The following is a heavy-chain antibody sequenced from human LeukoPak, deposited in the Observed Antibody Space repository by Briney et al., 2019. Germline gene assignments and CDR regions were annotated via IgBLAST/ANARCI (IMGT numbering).Heavy chain of an antibody. Sequence: PGGSLRLSCVASGFTFSNYWMHWVRQAPGKGLVWVSRINSDGSSTTYADSVKGRFTISRDNAKNTLYLQMNSLRAEDTAVYYCARDPHGYWWFDPGAREPWSPSPQ. CDR3: ARDPHGYWWFDP. D-gene: IGHD5-18*01. V-gene: IGHV3-74*03. J-gene: IGHJ5*02. CDR1: GFTFSNYW. CDR2: INSDGSST.